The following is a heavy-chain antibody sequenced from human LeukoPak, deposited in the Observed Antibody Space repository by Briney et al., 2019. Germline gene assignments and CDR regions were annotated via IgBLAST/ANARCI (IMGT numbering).Heavy chain of an antibody. CDR1: GFSFSNHW. CDR2: INPDGTEK. J-gene: IGHJ4*02. CDR3: VRDDRGIAVGSRDH. D-gene: IGHD6-19*01. Sequence: SGGSLRLSCAASGFSFSNHWMIWVRQAPGKGLEWVATINPDGTEKRYVDSVKGRFTLSRDNGKNSLYLQMSSLRAEDTAVYYCVRDDRGIAVGSRDHGAQGSLVTVSS. V-gene: IGHV3-7*03.